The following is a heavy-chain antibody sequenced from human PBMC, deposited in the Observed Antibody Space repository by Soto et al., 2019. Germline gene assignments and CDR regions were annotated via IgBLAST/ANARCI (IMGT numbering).Heavy chain of an antibody. CDR2: ITTGNDYI. CDR1: GFTLSSFS. Sequence: EVQLVESGGGLVKPGGSLRLSCVASGFTLSSFSMSWIRQTPGKGLEWVSSITTGNDYISYADSVKGRFTISRDNAKNSLFRQMNSLKADDTALYCCARDSYSSLCDSWGQGTLVTVSS. CDR3: ARDSYSSLCDS. J-gene: IGHJ5*01. V-gene: IGHV3-21*02. D-gene: IGHD6-19*01.